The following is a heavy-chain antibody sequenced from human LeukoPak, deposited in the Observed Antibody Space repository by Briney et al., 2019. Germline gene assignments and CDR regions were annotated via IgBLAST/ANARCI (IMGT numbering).Heavy chain of an antibody. Sequence: SVKVSCKASGGTFSSYAISWVRQAPGQGLEWMGGIIPIFGTANYAQKFQGRVTITADESTSTAYMELSSLRSEDAAVYYCARVGGDIVVVPAAPWYFDYWGQGTLVTVSS. CDR1: GGTFSSYA. CDR2: IIPIFGTA. J-gene: IGHJ4*02. D-gene: IGHD2-2*01. V-gene: IGHV1-69*13. CDR3: ARVGGDIVVVPAAPWYFDY.